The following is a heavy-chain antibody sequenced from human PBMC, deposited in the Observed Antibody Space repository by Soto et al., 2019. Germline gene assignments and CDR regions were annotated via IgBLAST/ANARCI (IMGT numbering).Heavy chain of an antibody. V-gene: IGHV1-8*01. CDR3: ARETDLYSSSSYYYYMDV. CDR1: GYTFTSYD. Sequence: ASVKVSCKASGYTFTSYDINWARQATGQGLEWMGWMNPNSGNTGYAQKFQGRVTMTRNTSISTAYMELSSLRSEDTAVYYCARETDLYSSSSYYYYMDVWGKGTTVTVSS. D-gene: IGHD6-6*01. J-gene: IGHJ6*03. CDR2: MNPNSGNT.